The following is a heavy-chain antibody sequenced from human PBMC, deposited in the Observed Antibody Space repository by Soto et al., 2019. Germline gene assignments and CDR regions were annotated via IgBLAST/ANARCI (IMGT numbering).Heavy chain of an antibody. CDR1: GFTFDDYA. Sequence: PGGSLRLSCAASGFTFDDYAMHWVRQAPGKGLEWVSGISWNSGSIGYADSVKGRFTISRDNAKNSLYLQMNSLRAEDTALYYCAKDKGWLRSSYYGMDVWGQGTTVTVSS. CDR2: ISWNSGSI. V-gene: IGHV3-9*01. D-gene: IGHD5-12*01. CDR3: AKDKGWLRSSYYGMDV. J-gene: IGHJ6*02.